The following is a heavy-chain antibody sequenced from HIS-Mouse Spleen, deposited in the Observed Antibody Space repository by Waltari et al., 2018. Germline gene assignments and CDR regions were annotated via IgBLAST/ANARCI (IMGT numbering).Heavy chain of an antibody. CDR2: IYYSGST. D-gene: IGHD1-7*01. CDR1: GGSISSGGYY. V-gene: IGHV4-31*03. CDR3: ARGEGRELKVDY. J-gene: IGHJ4*02. Sequence: QVQLQESGPGLVKPSQTLSLTCTVSGGSISSGGYYWSWIRQHPGKGLEGIGYIYYSGSTYYNPSLKSRVTISVDTSKNQFSLKLSSVTAADTAVYYCARGEGRELKVDYWGQGTLVTVSS.